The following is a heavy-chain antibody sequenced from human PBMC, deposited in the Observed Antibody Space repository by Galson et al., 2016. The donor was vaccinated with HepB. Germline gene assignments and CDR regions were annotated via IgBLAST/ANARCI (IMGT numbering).Heavy chain of an antibody. V-gene: IGHV4-34*01. CDR1: GGSLSGHY. CDR3: ARGELFQPLVYPTYYFHY. Sequence: ETLSLTCAVDGGSLSGHYWSWIRQPPGKGLEWIGEINHSGGTNHSPSVQSRVTISVDTSKNQFSLKVTSVTAAETAMYYCARGELFQPLVYPTYYFHYWGRGTLVTVSS. J-gene: IGHJ4*02. CDR2: INHSGGT. D-gene: IGHD2-2*01.